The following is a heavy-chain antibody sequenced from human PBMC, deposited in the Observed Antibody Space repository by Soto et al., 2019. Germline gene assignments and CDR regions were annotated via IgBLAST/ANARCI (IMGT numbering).Heavy chain of an antibody. V-gene: IGHV1-18*01. Sequence: ASVKVSCKASVYTFTSYGISWVRQAPGQGLEWMGWISAYNGNTNYAQKLQGRVTMTTDTSTSTAYMELRSLRSDDTAVYYCARASYYDILTGYYVPDYYYGMDVWGQGTTVTVSS. D-gene: IGHD3-9*01. CDR2: ISAYNGNT. CDR3: ARASYYDILTGYYVPDYYYGMDV. CDR1: VYTFTSYG. J-gene: IGHJ6*02.